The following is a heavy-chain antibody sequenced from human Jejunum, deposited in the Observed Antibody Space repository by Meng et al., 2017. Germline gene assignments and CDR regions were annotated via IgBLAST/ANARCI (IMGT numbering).Heavy chain of an antibody. CDR2: IYYSGST. Sequence: ARRPRAVNPSETLTFTCTVSCGAIISSSYYWCWIRQPPGKGLEWIVSIYYSGSTYYNPSLKIRVSISVDTSKNQFSLKLSSVTAADTALYYCARDPTSVVPVAIRNWFDPWGQGTLVTRLL. J-gene: IGHJ5*02. V-gene: IGHV4-39*07. D-gene: IGHD2-2*01. CDR1: CGAIISSSYY. CDR3: ARDPTSVVPVAIRNWFDP.